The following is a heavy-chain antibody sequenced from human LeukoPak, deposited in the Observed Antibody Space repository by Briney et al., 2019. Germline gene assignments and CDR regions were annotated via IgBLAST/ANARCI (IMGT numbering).Heavy chain of an antibody. CDR3: ARAHSYSSSRWSLRY. D-gene: IGHD6-13*01. CDR2: INPNSGGT. CDR1: GYTFTGYY. Sequence: GASVKVSCKASGYTFTGYYMHWVRQAPGQGLEWMGWINPNSGGTNYAQKFQGRVTMTRDTSISTAYMELSRLRSDDTAVYYCARAHSYSSSRWSLRYWGQGTLVTVSS. V-gene: IGHV1-2*02. J-gene: IGHJ4*02.